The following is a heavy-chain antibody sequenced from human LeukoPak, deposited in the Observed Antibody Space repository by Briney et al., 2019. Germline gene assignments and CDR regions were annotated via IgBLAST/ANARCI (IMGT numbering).Heavy chain of an antibody. J-gene: IGHJ3*02. CDR2: IIPIFGTA. Sequence: ASVKVSCKASGGTFSSYAISWVRRAPGQGLEWMGGIIPIFGTANYAQKFQGRVTITADESTSTAYMELSSLRSEDTAVYYCARDIVVVPAALWAFDIWGQGTMVTVSS. D-gene: IGHD2-2*01. CDR1: GGTFSSYA. V-gene: IGHV1-69*13. CDR3: ARDIVVVPAALWAFDI.